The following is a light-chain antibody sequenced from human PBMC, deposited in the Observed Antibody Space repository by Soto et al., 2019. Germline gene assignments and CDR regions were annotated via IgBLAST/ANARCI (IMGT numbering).Light chain of an antibody. CDR2: AAY. CDR1: QGISSY. V-gene: IGKV1-8*01. Sequence: ALRMTQSPSSFSASTGDRVTITCRASQGISSYLAWYQQKPGKAHKLLIYAAYTLQSGVQSRFSGSGSGTDFTLTISCLQSEDFATYYCKQYYSYPPTFGRGTKVDIK. J-gene: IGKJ4*01. CDR3: KQYYSYPPT.